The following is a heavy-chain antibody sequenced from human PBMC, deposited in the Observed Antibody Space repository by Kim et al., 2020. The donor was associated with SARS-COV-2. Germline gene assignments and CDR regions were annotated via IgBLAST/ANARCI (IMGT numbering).Heavy chain of an antibody. Sequence: GGSLRLSCAASGFTFSNAWMSWVRQAPGKGLEWVGRIKSKTDGGTTDYAAPVKGRFTISRDDSKNTLYLQMNSLKTEDTAVYYCTTDPPLHSSEYYDSSGYRGSYYYYGMDVWGQGTTVTVSS. J-gene: IGHJ6*02. D-gene: IGHD3-22*01. CDR3: TTDPPLHSSEYYDSSGYRGSYYYYGMDV. CDR2: IKSKTDGGTT. V-gene: IGHV3-15*01. CDR1: GFTFSNAW.